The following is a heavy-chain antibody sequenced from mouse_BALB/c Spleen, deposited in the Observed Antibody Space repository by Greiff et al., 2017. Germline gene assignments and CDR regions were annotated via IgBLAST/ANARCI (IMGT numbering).Heavy chain of an antibody. CDR1: GYTFTSYN. D-gene: IGHD2-2*01. Sequence: QVQLQQPGAELVKPGASVKMSCKASGYTFTSYNMHWVKQTPGQGLEWIGAIYPGNGDTSYNQKFKGKATLTADKSSSTAYMQLSSLTSEDSAVYYCARIYYGYDDYYAMDYWGQGTSVTVSS. J-gene: IGHJ4*01. V-gene: IGHV1-12*01. CDR2: IYPGNGDT. CDR3: ARIYYGYDDYYAMDY.